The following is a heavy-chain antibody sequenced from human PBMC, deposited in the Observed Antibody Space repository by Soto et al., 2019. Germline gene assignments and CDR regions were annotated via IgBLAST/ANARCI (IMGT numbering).Heavy chain of an antibody. V-gene: IGHV1-69*13. Sequence: SVKVSCKASGGTFSSYAISWVRQAPGQGLEWMGGIIPIFGTANYAQKFQGRVTITADESTSTAYMELSSLRSEDTAVYYCARLISLYYLSEGFDPWGQGTLVTVSS. CDR1: GGTFSSYA. CDR2: IIPIFGTA. D-gene: IGHD3-10*01. CDR3: ARLISLYYLSEGFDP. J-gene: IGHJ5*02.